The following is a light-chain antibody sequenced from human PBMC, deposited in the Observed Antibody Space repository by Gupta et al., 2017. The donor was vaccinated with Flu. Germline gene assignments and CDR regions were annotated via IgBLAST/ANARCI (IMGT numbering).Light chain of an antibody. CDR3: QQYDNWPPIT. CDR2: GAA. J-gene: IGKJ5*01. CDR1: QSVNSN. V-gene: IGKV3-15*01. Sequence: ATLSVSPGERATLSCRASQSVNSNLAWYQQKPGQAPRLLFYGAATRATGIPARFSGSGYGTEFTLTISSRQSEDVAFYYCQQYDNWPPITFGQGTQLEIK.